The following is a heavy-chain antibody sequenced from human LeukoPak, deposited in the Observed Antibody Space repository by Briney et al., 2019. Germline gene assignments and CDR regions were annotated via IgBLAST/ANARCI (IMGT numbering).Heavy chain of an antibody. J-gene: IGHJ3*02. CDR2: ISSSGNTI. CDR3: ARDSYEEWGELSDAFDI. D-gene: IGHD1-26*01. Sequence: HAGGSLRLSCAASGFTFSSYEMNWVRQAPGKGLEWVSYISSSGNTIYYADSVKGRFTISRDNAKNSLYLQMNSLRAEDTAVYYCARDSYEEWGELSDAFDIWGQGTMVTVSS. CDR1: GFTFSSYE. V-gene: IGHV3-48*03.